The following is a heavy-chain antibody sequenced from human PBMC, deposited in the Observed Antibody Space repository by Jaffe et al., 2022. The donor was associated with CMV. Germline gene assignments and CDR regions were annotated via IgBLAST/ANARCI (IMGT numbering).Heavy chain of an antibody. V-gene: IGHV3-33*08. J-gene: IGHJ6*03. CDR1: GFTFSSYG. Sequence: QVQLVESGGGVVQPGRSLRLSCAASGFTFSSYGMHWVRQAPGKGLEWVAVIWYDGSNKYYADSVKGRFTISRDNSKNTLYLQMNSLRAEDTAVYYCARDDRPGYYYMDVWGKGTTVTVSS. CDR3: ARDDRPGYYYMDV. CDR2: IWYDGSNK.